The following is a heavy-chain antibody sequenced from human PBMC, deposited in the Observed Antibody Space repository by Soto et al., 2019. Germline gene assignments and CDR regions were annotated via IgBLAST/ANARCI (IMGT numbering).Heavy chain of an antibody. Sequence: EVQLVESGGGLVQPGGSLRLSCAASAFSFSNFWMAWVRQTPGKGPEWVATIKDDGSAKYYVDSVKGRFTVSRDNAENSLYLQMNSLRVEENAIYYGTRDVGWGDFDIWGQGTMVIVSS. J-gene: IGHJ3*02. CDR1: AFSFSNFW. CDR2: IKDDGSAK. D-gene: IGHD6-19*01. V-gene: IGHV3-7*01. CDR3: TRDVGWGDFDI.